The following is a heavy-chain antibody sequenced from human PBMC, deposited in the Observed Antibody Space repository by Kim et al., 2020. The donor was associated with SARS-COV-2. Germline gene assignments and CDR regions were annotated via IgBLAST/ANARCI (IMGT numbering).Heavy chain of an antibody. Sequence: GGSLRLSCAASGFTFSSYSMNWVRQAPGKGLEWVSSISSSSSYIYYADSVKGRFTISRDNAKNSPYLQMNSLRAEDTAVYYCPPPPFWSGTAWGQGTLVTVSS. CDR1: GFTFSSYS. J-gene: IGHJ5*02. D-gene: IGHD3-3*01. V-gene: IGHV3-21*01. CDR3: PPPPFWSGTA. CDR2: ISSSSSYI.